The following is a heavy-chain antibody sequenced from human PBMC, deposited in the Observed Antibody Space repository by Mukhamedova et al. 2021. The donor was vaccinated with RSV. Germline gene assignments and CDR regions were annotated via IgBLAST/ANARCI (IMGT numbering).Heavy chain of an antibody. J-gene: IGHJ6*03. D-gene: IGHD3-10*01. CDR3: ARDRAYGSGYYYMDV. Sequence: FDGTTKYYVDSVTGRFTISRDNSKNTLFLQMDNLRAEDTAVYFCARDRAYGSGYYYMDVWGKGTTVTVSS. CDR2: FDGTTK. V-gene: IGHV3-33*01.